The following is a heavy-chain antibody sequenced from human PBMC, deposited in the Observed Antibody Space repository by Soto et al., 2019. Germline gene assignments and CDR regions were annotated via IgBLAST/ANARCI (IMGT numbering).Heavy chain of an antibody. V-gene: IGHV1-18*01. J-gene: IGHJ4*02. CDR3: ARSPLNYGDYVMDY. CDR2: ISAYNGNT. Sequence: ASVKVSCKASGYTFTSYGISWVRQAPGQGLEWMGWISAYNGNTNYAQKLQGRVTMTTDTSTSTAYMELRSLRSDDTAVYYCARSPLNYGDYVMDYWGQGTLVTVSS. D-gene: IGHD4-17*01. CDR1: GYTFTSYG.